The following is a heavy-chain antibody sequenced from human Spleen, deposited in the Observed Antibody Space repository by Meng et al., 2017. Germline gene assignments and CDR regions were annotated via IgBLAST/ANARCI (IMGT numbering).Heavy chain of an antibody. CDR2: ISYDGSNK. D-gene: IGHD6-19*01. J-gene: IGHJ4*02. CDR1: GFTFSSYA. V-gene: IGHV3-30*01. Sequence: GGSLRLSCAASGFTFSSYAMHWVRQAPGKGLEWVAVISYDGSNKYYADSVKGRFTISRDNSKNTLYLQMNSLRAEDTAVYYCASVNPYSSGWYYFDYWGQGTLVTVSS. CDR3: ASVNPYSSGWYYFDY.